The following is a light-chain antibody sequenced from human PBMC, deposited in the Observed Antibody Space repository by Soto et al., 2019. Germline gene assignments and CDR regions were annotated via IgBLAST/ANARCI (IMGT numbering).Light chain of an antibody. J-gene: IGKJ5*01. CDR3: QQRSNWPPIT. CDR1: QRVSRN. V-gene: IGKV3-11*01. Sequence: VLTQSPGTLCLSPGERATLSCRASQRVSRNLAWYQQKPGQAPRLLIYDASTRATGIPARFSGSGSGTDFTLTISSLEPEDFAVYYCQQRSNWPPITFGQGTRLEIK. CDR2: DAS.